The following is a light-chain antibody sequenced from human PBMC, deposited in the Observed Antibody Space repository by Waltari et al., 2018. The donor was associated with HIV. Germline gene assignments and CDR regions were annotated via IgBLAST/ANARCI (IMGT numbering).Light chain of an antibody. CDR1: TSDVGGYNS. Sequence: QSALTQPPTASGSPGQSVTIPCTGTTSDVGGYNSVSWYQQHPGKAPKHMIYGVNKPPSGVPDRFSGSKSGNTASLTVSGLQGEDEAEYYCSSYGGSNNVVFGGGTKLTVL. V-gene: IGLV2-8*01. J-gene: IGLJ2*01. CDR3: SSYGGSNNVV. CDR2: GVN.